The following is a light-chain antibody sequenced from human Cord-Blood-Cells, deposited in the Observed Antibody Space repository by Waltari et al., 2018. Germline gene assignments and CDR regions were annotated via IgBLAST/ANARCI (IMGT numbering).Light chain of an antibody. V-gene: IGLV3-21*04. J-gene: IGLJ3*02. Sequence: SYVLTQPPSVSVAPGKTARITCGGNNIGSKSVHWYQQKPGQAPVLVIYYDSDRPSGIPEQFSGSNSGNTATLTISRVEAGDEADYYCQVWDSSSDHPVFGGGTKLTVL. CDR1: NIGSKS. CDR3: QVWDSSSDHPV. CDR2: YDS.